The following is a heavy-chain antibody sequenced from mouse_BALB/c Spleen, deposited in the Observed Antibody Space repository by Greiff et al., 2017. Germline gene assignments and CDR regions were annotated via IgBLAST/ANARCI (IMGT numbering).Heavy chain of an antibody. CDR2: ISYDGSN. J-gene: IGHJ3*01. CDR1: GYSITSGYY. V-gene: IGHV3-6*02. D-gene: IGHD1-1*01. Sequence: EVKLQESGPGLVKPSQSLSLTCSVTGYSITSGYYWNWIRQFPGNKLEWMGYISYDGSNNYNPSLKNRISITRDTSKNQFFLKLNSVTTEDTATYYCAKSPGSSPWFAYWGQGTLVTVSA. CDR3: AKSPGSSPWFAY.